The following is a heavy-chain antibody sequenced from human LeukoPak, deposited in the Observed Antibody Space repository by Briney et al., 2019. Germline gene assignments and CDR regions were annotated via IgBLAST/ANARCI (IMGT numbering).Heavy chain of an antibody. CDR3: ARGGVRIRS. CDR1: GGSFGGYY. D-gene: IGHD2-8*01. Sequence: PSETLSLTCAVYGGSFGGYYWSWIRQPPGKGLEWIGEINHSGSTNYNPSLKSRVTISVDTSKNQFSLKLSSVTAADTAVYYCARGGVRIRSWGQGTLVTVSS. J-gene: IGHJ5*02. CDR2: INHSGST. V-gene: IGHV4-34*01.